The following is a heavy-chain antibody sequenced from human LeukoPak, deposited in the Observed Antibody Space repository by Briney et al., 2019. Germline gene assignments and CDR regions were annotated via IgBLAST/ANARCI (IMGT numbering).Heavy chain of an antibody. CDR3: ASVYKHGMDV. J-gene: IGHJ6*02. CDR1: GYIFTNHY. D-gene: IGHD5-24*01. CDR2: LNPSGGSS. Sequence: ASVKVSCKASGYIFTNHYMYWVRQAPGQGLEWMAILNPSGGSSNYAQKFQGRATLTRATSTGTVYMELSSLRSEDTAVYYCASVYKHGMDVWGQGTTVIVSS. V-gene: IGHV1-46*01.